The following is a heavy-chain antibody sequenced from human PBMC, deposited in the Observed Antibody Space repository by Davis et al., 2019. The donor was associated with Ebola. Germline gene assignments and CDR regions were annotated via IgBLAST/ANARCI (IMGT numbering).Heavy chain of an antibody. CDR2: IYHSGST. CDR1: GGSISSGGYS. D-gene: IGHD1-1*01. J-gene: IGHJ4*02. V-gene: IGHV4-30-2*01. CDR3: ARVEIAYYFDY. Sequence: SETLSLTCAVSGGSISSGGYSWSWIRQPPGKGLEWIGYIYHSGSTYYNPSLKSRVTISVDRSKNQFSLKLSSVTAADTAVYYCARVEIAYYFDYWGQGTLVTVSS.